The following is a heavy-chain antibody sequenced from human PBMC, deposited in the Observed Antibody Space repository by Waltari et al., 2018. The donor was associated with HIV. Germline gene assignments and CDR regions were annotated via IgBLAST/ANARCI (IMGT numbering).Heavy chain of an antibody. D-gene: IGHD5-18*01. CDR3: VTSGYNFVEFGHRLDF. Sequence: VQFLDSGGGLEPRGGSLSLSCLDPVSNFHIYDMTWVRQAPGKGVEWVSSISRSASATYYADSVKGRATISRDNSMDMLSLHIKSLRVDDTAVYHCVTSGYNFVEFGHRLDFWGRGILVTVS. J-gene: IGHJ4*02. CDR2: ISRSASAT. V-gene: IGHV3-23*01. CDR1: VSNFHIYD.